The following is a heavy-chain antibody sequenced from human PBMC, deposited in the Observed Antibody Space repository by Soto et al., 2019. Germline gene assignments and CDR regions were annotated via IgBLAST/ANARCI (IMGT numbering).Heavy chain of an antibody. Sequence: GGSLRLSCAASGFTFRNYAMSWVRQAPGKGPEWVSGISGSGGSTSYADSVKGRFTISKDNSKNTLDLQMYSLRVDDTDVYYCARKGTVASSHDSFDIWGQGIMVTVSS. D-gene: IGHD1-1*01. J-gene: IGHJ3*02. V-gene: IGHV3-23*01. CDR3: ARKGTVASSHDSFDI. CDR1: GFTFRNYA. CDR2: ISGSGGST.